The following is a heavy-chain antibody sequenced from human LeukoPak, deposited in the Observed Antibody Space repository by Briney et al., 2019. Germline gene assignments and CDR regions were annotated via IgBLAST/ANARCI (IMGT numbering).Heavy chain of an antibody. Sequence: SETLSLTCAVYGGSFSGYYWSWIRQPPGKGLEWIGEINHSGSTNYNPSLKSRVTISVDTSKNQFSLKLSSVTAADTAVYYCARGKEGWLRLVVVVAFDIWGQGTMVTVSS. CDR3: ARGKEGWLRLVVVVAFDI. V-gene: IGHV4-34*01. CDR2: INHSGST. D-gene: IGHD5-12*01. CDR1: GGSFSGYY. J-gene: IGHJ3*02.